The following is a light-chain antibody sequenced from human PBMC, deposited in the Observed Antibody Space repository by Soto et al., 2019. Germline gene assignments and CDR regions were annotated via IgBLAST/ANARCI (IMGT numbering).Light chain of an antibody. J-gene: IGLJ2*01. CDR3: SSYTTNITPVV. Sequence: QSALTQPDSVSGSPGQSITISCTGTSGDIGGYNYVSWYQQHPGKAPKLLISEVTNRPSGVSNRFSGSKSGNTASLTISGLQAEDEADYYCSSYTTNITPVVFGGGTKLTVL. CDR2: EVT. CDR1: SGDIGGYNY. V-gene: IGLV2-14*01.